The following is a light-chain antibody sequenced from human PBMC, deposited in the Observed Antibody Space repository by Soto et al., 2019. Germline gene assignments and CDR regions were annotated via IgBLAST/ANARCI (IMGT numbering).Light chain of an antibody. J-gene: IGLJ2*01. CDR1: SSDVGGYEY. CDR2: HVA. Sequence: QSVLTQPRSVSGSPGQSVTISCSGTSSDVGGYEYVSWYQQHPGKAPTLIIYHVAQRPSGVPDRFSASKSGTTASLTISGLQAEDEAEYFSCSYAAGQTLVFGGGTKLTVL. V-gene: IGLV2-11*01. CDR3: CSYAAGQTLV.